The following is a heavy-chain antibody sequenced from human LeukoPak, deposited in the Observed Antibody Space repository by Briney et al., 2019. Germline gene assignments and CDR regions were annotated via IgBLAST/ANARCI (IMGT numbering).Heavy chain of an antibody. CDR1: GFTFSSYS. CDR2: IKQDGSEK. Sequence: PGGSLRLSCAASGFTFSSYSMNWVRQAPGKGLEWVANIKQDGSEKYYVDSVKGRFTISRDNAKNSLYLQMNSLRAEDTAVYYCARGLDYWGQGTLVTVSS. J-gene: IGHJ4*02. CDR3: ARGLDY. V-gene: IGHV3-7*01.